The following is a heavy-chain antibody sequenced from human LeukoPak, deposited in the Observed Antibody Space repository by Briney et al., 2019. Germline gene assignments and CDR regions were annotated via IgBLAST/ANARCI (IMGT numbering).Heavy chain of an antibody. J-gene: IGHJ4*02. V-gene: IGHV1-8*01. CDR3: ARGSYGGWIRIARSITSDY. Sequence: ASVKVSCKASGYTFTSYDINWVRQATGQGLEWMGWMNPNSGNTGYAQKFQGRVTMTRNTSISTAYMELSSLRSEDTAVYYCARGSYGGWIRIARSITSDYWGQGTLVTVSS. D-gene: IGHD5-18*01. CDR1: GYTFTSYD. CDR2: MNPNSGNT.